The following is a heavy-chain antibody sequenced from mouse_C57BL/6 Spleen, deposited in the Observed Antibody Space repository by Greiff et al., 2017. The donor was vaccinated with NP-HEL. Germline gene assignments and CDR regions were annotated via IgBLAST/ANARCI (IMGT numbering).Heavy chain of an antibody. Sequence: DVKLQESGPGLVKPSQSLSLTCSVTGYSITSGYYWNWIRQFPGNKLEWMGYISYDGSNNYNPSLKNRIPITRDTSKNQFFLKLNSVTTEDTATYDCARNDAMDYWGQGTSVTVSS. J-gene: IGHJ4*01. CDR1: GYSITSGYY. CDR3: ARNDAMDY. V-gene: IGHV3-6*01. CDR2: ISYDGSN.